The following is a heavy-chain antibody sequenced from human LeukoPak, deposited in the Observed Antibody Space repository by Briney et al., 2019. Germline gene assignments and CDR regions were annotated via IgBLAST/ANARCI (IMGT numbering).Heavy chain of an antibody. CDR2: ISGSGGSN. CDR1: GFTFSSYT. J-gene: IGHJ4*01. Sequence: PGGSLRLSCAASGFTFSSYTMSWVRQAPGKGLEGVSTISGSGGSNYYEDSVRGRFTISRDNSKNTLYLQMNSLRAEDTAVYYCVRYRGGWYWGYFDYWGQGTLVTVSS. CDR3: VRYRGGWYWGYFDY. D-gene: IGHD6-19*01. V-gene: IGHV3-23*01.